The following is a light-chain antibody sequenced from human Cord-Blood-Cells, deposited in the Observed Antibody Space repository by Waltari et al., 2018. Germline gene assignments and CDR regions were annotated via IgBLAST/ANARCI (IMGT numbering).Light chain of an antibody. CDR2: EGS. Sequence: QSALTQPASVSGSPGQSITISCTGTSSDVGSYNIVSWYQQYPGKAPKLMIYEGSKRPSGVSNRFSGSKSGNTASLTISGLQAEDEADYYCCSYAGSSTWVFGGGTKLTVL. V-gene: IGLV2-23*01. J-gene: IGLJ3*02. CDR3: CSYAGSSTWV. CDR1: SSDVGSYNI.